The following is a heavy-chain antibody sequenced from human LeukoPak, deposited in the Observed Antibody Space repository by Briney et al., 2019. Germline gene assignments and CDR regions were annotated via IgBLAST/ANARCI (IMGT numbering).Heavy chain of an antibody. Sequence: SVKVSCKASGGTFSSYAISWVRQAPGQGLEWMGGIIPIFGTANYAQKLQGRVTMTTDTSTSTAYMELRSLRSDDTAVYYCARAIAASRVYDAFDIWGQGTMVTVSS. V-gene: IGHV1-69*05. J-gene: IGHJ3*02. CDR2: IIPIFGTA. CDR1: GGTFSSYA. D-gene: IGHD6-13*01. CDR3: ARAIAASRVYDAFDI.